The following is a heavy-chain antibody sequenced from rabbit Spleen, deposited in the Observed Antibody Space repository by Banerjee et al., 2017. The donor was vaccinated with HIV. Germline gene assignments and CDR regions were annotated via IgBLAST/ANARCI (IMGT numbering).Heavy chain of an antibody. Sequence: QSLEESGGDLVKPGASLTLTCTASGVSFSGDSYMCWVRQAPGKGLEWIACIDAGSSDSTYSATWAKGRFTLSKTSSTTVTLQMTSLTAADTATYFCARDSGTSFSSYGMDLWGPGTLVTVS. CDR2: IDAGSSDST. V-gene: IGHV1S40*01. D-gene: IGHD8-1*01. CDR1: GVSFSGDSY. J-gene: IGHJ6*01. CDR3: ARDSGTSFSSYGMDL.